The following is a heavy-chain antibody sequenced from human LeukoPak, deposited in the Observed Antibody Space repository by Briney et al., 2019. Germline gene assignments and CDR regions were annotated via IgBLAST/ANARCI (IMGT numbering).Heavy chain of an antibody. V-gene: IGHV1-46*01. CDR2: INPSGGST. CDR3: ARDKRDSSSFEFGFDY. CDR1: GYTFTTYY. D-gene: IGHD6-13*01. J-gene: IGHJ4*02. Sequence: ASVKVSCKASGYTFTTYYMHWVRQAPGQGLEWMGIINPSGGSTSYAQKFQGRVTMTRDTSTTTVYMELSSLRSEDTAVYYCARDKRDSSSFEFGFDYWGQGTLVTVSS.